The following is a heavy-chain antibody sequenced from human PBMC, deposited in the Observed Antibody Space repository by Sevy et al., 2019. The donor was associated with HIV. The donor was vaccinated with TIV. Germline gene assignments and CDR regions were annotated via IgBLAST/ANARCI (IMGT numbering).Heavy chain of an antibody. CDR2: INPSGGGT. J-gene: IGHJ4*02. Sequence: ASVKVSCKASGYTFTRYYIHWVRQAPGQGLECMGIINPSGGGTNYVQKFQGRVTFTRDTSTSTVYMELSSLRSEDTAVYYCAGVGSCGGDCYYSDYWGQGTQVTVSS. V-gene: IGHV1-46*01. CDR3: AGVGSCGGDCYYSDY. D-gene: IGHD2-21*02. CDR1: GYTFTRYY.